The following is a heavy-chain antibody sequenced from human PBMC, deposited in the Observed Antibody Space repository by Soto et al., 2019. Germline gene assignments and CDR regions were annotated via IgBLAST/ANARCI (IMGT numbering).Heavy chain of an antibody. V-gene: IGHV4-34*01. CDR2: INHSGST. CDR3: ARVGNFIAADY. Sequence: QVQLQQWGAGLLKPSETLSLTCAVYGGSFSGYYWSWIRQPPGKGLEWIGEINHSGSTNYNPSLKSRVTISVDTSKNQFSLKLSSVTAADTAVYYCARVGNFIAADYWGQGNLVTVSS. J-gene: IGHJ4*02. CDR1: GGSFSGYY. D-gene: IGHD6-13*01.